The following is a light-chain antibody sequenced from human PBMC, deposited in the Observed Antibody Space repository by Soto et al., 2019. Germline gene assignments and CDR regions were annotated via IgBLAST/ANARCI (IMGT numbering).Light chain of an antibody. V-gene: IGKV3-20*01. CDR2: GAS. Sequence: EIVLTQSPGTLSLSPGERATLSCRANQNIRSSFLAWYQQKPGQTPRLLISGASSRATGIPDRFSGSGSGTDFTLTISRLEPEDFAVYYCQQYGNSPRWTFGQGTQVDIK. J-gene: IGKJ1*01. CDR3: QQYGNSPRWT. CDR1: QNIRSSF.